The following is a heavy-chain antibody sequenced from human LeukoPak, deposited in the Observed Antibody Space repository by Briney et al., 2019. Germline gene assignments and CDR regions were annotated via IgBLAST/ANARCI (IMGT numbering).Heavy chain of an antibody. CDR3: AKDAYSGSYYYFDY. CDR2: ISGSGGST. J-gene: IGHJ4*02. V-gene: IGHV3-23*01. D-gene: IGHD1-26*01. CDR1: GFTFRSYN. Sequence: GGSLGLSCAASGFTFRSYNMNWVRQAPGKGLEWVSAISGSGGSTYYADSVKGRFTISRDNSKNTLYLQMNSLRAEDTAVYYCAKDAYSGSYYYFDYWGQGTLVTVSS.